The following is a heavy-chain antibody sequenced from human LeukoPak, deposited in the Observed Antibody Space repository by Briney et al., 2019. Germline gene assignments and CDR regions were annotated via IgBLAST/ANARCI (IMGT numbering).Heavy chain of an antibody. CDR1: GGTFSSYA. J-gene: IGHJ6*03. CDR3: ASIVVVPAENYYMDV. V-gene: IGHV1-69*13. D-gene: IGHD2-2*01. Sequence: SVKVSCKASGGTFSSYAISWVRQAPGQGLEWMGGIIPIFGTANYAQMFQGRVTITADESTSTAYMELSSLSSEDTAVYYCASIVVVPAENYYMDVWGKGTPVTVSS. CDR2: IIPIFGTA.